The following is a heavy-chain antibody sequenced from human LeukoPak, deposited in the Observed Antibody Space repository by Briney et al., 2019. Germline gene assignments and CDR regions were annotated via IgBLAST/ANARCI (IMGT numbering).Heavy chain of an antibody. J-gene: IGHJ4*02. D-gene: IGHD2-21*02. V-gene: IGHV4-31*03. CDR1: GGSISSGGYY. CDR3: ARQTVGCGGDCSYFDY. Sequence: SQTLSLTCTVSGGSISSGGYYWSWIRQHPGKGLEWIGYIYYSGSTYYNPSLKSRVTISVDTSKNQISLKLSSVTAADTAAYYCARQTVGCGGDCSYFDYWGQGTLVTVSS. CDR2: IYYSGST.